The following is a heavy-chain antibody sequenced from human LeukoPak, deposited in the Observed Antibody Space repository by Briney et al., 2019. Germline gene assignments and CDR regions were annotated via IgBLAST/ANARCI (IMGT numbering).Heavy chain of an antibody. CDR1: GFTFNSYA. J-gene: IGHJ3*02. V-gene: IGHV3-23*01. D-gene: IGHD5-24*01. CDR2: ISSNGAAT. CDR3: ARDDGDGYKSRAFDI. Sequence: PGGSLRLSCAASGFTFNSYAMTWVRQTPGRGLEWVSTISSNGAATYYSDSVKGRFTISRDKSKYTLYLQMNSLRAEDTAVYYCARDDGDGYKSRAFDIWGQGTMVTVSS.